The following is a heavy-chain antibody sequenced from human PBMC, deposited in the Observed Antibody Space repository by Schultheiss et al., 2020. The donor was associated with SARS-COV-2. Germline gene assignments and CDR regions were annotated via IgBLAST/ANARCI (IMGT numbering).Heavy chain of an antibody. Sequence: GGSLRLSCAASGFTFSSYAMHWVRQAPGKGLEWVSYISSSGSTIYYADSVKGRFTISRDNSKNTLYLQMNSLRAEDTAVYYCAREFADPMILVGLDYWGQGTLVTVSS. J-gene: IGHJ4*02. D-gene: IGHD3-22*01. CDR2: ISSSGSTI. CDR3: AREFADPMILVGLDY. CDR1: GFTFSSYA. V-gene: IGHV3-48*01.